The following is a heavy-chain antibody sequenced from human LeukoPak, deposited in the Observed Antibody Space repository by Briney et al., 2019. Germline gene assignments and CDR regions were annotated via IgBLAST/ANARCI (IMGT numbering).Heavy chain of an antibody. CDR2: INPNSGDT. V-gene: IGHV1-2*02. CDR3: ARDAIAAAGAGA. Sequence: ASVKASCEASGYTFTDYSMHWVRQAPGQGLEWMGWINPNSGDTDYAQKFQGRVTMTRDTSISTAYLEVSRLTSDDTAVYFCARDAIAAAGAGAWGQGTLVTVSS. CDR1: GYTFTDYS. J-gene: IGHJ4*02. D-gene: IGHD6-13*01.